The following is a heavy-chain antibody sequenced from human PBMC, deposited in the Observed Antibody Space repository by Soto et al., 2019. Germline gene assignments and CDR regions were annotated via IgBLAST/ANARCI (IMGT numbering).Heavy chain of an antibody. V-gene: IGHV4-59*08. D-gene: IGHD4-17*01. CDR1: GGSISSYY. J-gene: IGHJ4*02. CDR3: AIYGGNSVYFDY. Sequence: SETLSLTCTVSGGSISSYYWNWIRQPPGKGLEWIGYIYNSGNTNYNPSLRSRVTISVDTSKNQFSLKLSSVTAADTAVYYCAIYGGNSVYFDYWGQGTLVTVSS. CDR2: IYNSGNT.